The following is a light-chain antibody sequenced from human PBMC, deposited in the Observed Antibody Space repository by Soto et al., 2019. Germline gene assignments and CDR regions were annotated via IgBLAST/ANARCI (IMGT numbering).Light chain of an antibody. V-gene: IGKV3-11*01. CDR2: GAS. CDR3: QQYGNSPQT. J-gene: IGKJ1*01. CDR1: QSVSSY. Sequence: EIVLTQSPATLSLSPGERATLSCRASQSVSSYLAWYQQKPGQAPRLLIYGASNRATGIPDRFSGSRSGPEFTLTINSLEPEDFAVYYCQQYGNSPQTFGQGTKVDIK.